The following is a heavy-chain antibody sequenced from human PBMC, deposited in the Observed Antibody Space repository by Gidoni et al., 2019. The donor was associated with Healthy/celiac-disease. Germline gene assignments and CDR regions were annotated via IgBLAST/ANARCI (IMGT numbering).Heavy chain of an antibody. CDR3: AKGGLFLEWLSNYYYYGMDV. V-gene: IGHV3-23*01. CDR1: GSPFSSSA. Sequence: EVQLLESGGGLVQPGGSLRLSCAASGSPFSSSAMSWVRKAPGTGLEWVSAISGSGGSTYDADSVKGRFTISRDNSKNTLYLQMNSLRAEDTAVYYCAKGGLFLEWLSNYYYYGMDVWGQGTTVTVSS. D-gene: IGHD3-3*01. J-gene: IGHJ6*02. CDR2: ISGSGGST.